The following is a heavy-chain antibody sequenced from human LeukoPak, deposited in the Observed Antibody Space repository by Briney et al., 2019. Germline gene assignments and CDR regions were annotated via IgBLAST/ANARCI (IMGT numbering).Heavy chain of an antibody. CDR3: ARIMITFGGVNTVDY. J-gene: IGHJ4*02. V-gene: IGHV4-34*01. CDR2: INHSGST. Sequence: PSETLSLTCAVYGGSFSGYYWSWIRQPPGKGLEWIGEINHSGSTYYNPSLKSRVTISVDTSKNQFSLKLSSVTAADTAVYYCARIMITFGGVNTVDYWGQGTLVTVSS. CDR1: GGSFSGYY. D-gene: IGHD3-16*01.